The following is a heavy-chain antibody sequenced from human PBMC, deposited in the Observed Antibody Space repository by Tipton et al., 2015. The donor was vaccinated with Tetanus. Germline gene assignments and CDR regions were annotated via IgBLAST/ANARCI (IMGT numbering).Heavy chain of an antibody. V-gene: IGHV4-39*01. CDR1: RGSISSSNYY. CDR3: ARTSIPAADYCFDY. D-gene: IGHD2-2*01. CDR2: IYYSGNT. Sequence: TLSLTCTVSRGSISSSNYYWGWIRQPPGKGLEGIGSIYYSGNTYYNPSLKSRVTISVDTSKNQFSLKLSSVTAADTAVYYCARTSIPAADYCFDYWGQGTLVTVSS. J-gene: IGHJ4*02.